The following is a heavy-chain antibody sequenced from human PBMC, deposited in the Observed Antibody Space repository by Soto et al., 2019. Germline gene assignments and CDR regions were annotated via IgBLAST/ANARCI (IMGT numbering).Heavy chain of an antibody. CDR3: ARDYYYGMDV. CDR2: IYYSGRT. J-gene: IGHJ6*02. Sequence: SETLSLTCTVSGGSISSYYWSWIRQPPGKGLEWIGYIYYSGRTNYNPSLKSRVTISVDTSKNQFSLKLSSVTAADTAVYYCARDYYYGMDVWGQGTTVTVFS. CDR1: GGSISSYY. V-gene: IGHV4-59*01.